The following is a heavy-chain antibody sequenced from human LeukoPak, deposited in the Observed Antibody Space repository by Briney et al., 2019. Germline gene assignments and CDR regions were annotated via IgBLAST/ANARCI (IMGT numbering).Heavy chain of an antibody. CDR3: ARLNGAFYYYYYGMDV. CDR2: IYYSGTT. Sequence: SETLSLTCTVSGGSISSYCWSWIRQPPGKGLEWIGYIYYSGTTNYNPSLKSRVTILVDTSKNQFSLKLSSVTAADTAVYYCARLNGAFYYYYYGMDVWGQGTTVTVSS. V-gene: IGHV4-59*01. CDR1: GGSISSYC. D-gene: IGHD4-17*01. J-gene: IGHJ6*02.